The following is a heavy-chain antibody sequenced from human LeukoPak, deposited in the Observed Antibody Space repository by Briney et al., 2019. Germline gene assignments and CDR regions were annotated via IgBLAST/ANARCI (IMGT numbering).Heavy chain of an antibody. Sequence: SETLSLTCTVSGGSMSNYYWNWIRQPPGKGLEWIAYIYYSGISNDSPSLKGRVTISVDTSKNQFSLKLSSVTAADTAVYYCARADSSSWSSFDYWGQGTLVTVSS. CDR2: IYYSGIS. CDR3: ARADSSSWSSFDY. V-gene: IGHV4-59*01. J-gene: IGHJ4*02. CDR1: GGSMSNYY. D-gene: IGHD6-13*01.